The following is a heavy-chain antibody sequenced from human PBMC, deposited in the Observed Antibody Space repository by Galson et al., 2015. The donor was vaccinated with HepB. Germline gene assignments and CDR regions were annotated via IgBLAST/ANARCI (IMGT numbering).Heavy chain of an antibody. J-gene: IGHJ6*02. CDR3: TSSLIQQLVYYYYGMDV. Sequence: SLRLSCAASGFTFSNAWMNWVRRAPGKGLEWVGRIKSKTDGGTTDYAAPVKGRFTISRDDSKNTLYLQMNSLKTEDTAVYYCTSSLIQQLVYYYYGMDVWGQGTTVTVSS. CDR1: GFTFSNAW. D-gene: IGHD6-13*01. V-gene: IGHV3-15*07. CDR2: IKSKTDGGTT.